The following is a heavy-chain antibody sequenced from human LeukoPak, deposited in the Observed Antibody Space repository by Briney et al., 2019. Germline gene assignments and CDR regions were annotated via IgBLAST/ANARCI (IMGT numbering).Heavy chain of an antibody. CDR3: ARVDGGNTYFDY. J-gene: IGHJ4*02. V-gene: IGHV1-69*13. Sequence: ASVKVSCKASGGTFSSYAISWVRQAPGQGLEWMGGILPIFGTANYAQKFQGRVTITADESTSTAYMELSSLRSEDTAVYYCARVDGGNTYFDYWGQGTLVTVSS. CDR1: GGTFSSYA. D-gene: IGHD4-23*01. CDR2: ILPIFGTA.